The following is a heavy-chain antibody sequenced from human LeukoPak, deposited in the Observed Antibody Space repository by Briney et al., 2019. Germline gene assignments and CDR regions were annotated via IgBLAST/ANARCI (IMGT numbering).Heavy chain of an antibody. V-gene: IGHV4-39*02. CDR3: AREGEVVPAATVGFDY. Sequence: PSETLSLTCTVSGGSISSSSYYWGWIRQPPGKGLEWIGSIYYSGSTYYNPSLKSRVTISVDTSKNQFSLKLSSVTAADTAVYYCAREGEVVPAATVGFDYWGQGTLVTVSS. D-gene: IGHD2-2*01. CDR2: IYYSGST. CDR1: GGSISSSSYY. J-gene: IGHJ4*02.